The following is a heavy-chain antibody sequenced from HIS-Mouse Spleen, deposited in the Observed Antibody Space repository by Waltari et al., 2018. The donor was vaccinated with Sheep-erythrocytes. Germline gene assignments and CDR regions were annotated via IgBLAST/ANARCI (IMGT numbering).Heavy chain of an antibody. J-gene: IGHJ3*02. V-gene: IGHV3-21*01. CDR2: ISSSSGYI. Sequence: EVQLVESGGGLVKPGGSLRLSCAASGFTFSSYSMNWVRQAPGKGLEWVSSISSSSGYIYYADSVKGRFTISRDNAKNSLYLQMNSLRAEDTAVYYCARDTGTDAFDIWGQGTMVTVSS. CDR1: GFTFSSYS. CDR3: ARDTGTDAFDI. D-gene: IGHD1-1*01.